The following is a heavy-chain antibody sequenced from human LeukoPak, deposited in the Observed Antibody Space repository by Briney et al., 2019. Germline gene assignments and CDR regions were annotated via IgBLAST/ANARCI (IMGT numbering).Heavy chain of an antibody. CDR1: GYSISSGYY. J-gene: IGHJ3*02. CDR3: ARDYRSADYGDYSAFDI. D-gene: IGHD4-17*01. CDR2: IYHSGST. Sequence: PSETLSLTCTVSGYSISSGYYWGWIRQPPGKGLEWIGSIYHSGSTYYNPSLKSRVTISVDTSKNQFSLKLSSVTAADTAVYYCARDYRSADYGDYSAFDIWGQGTMVTVSS. V-gene: IGHV4-38-2*02.